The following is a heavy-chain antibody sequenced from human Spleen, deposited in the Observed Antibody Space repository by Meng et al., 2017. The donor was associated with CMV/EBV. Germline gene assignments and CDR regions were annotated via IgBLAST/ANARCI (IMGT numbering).Heavy chain of an antibody. CDR3: ASSKDYYDSSGLRWGWFDP. Sequence: NIAAWNWIRQSPSRGLEWLGRTYYRSKWYNDYAVSVKSRIAINPDTSKNQFSLQLNSVTPEDTAVYYCASSKDYYDSSGLRWGWFDPWGQGTLVTVSS. CDR2: TYYRSKWYN. CDR1: NIAA. V-gene: IGHV6-1*01. J-gene: IGHJ5*02. D-gene: IGHD3-22*01.